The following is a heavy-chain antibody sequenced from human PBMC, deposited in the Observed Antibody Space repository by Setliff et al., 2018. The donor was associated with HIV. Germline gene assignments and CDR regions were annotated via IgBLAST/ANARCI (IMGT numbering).Heavy chain of an antibody. V-gene: IGHV4-59*01. CDR1: EGYITGYY. J-gene: IGHJ4*02. Sequence: SETLSLTCTVSEGYITGYYWTWIRQPPGRGLEWIGYIFYSGTTKFNPSLKSRAAISADSSNNQFSLKMTSVTAADTAVYFCARFNALLGSSTYYDYWGPGLLVTV. CDR3: ARFNALLGSSTYYDY. CDR2: IFYSGTT. D-gene: IGHD3-22*01.